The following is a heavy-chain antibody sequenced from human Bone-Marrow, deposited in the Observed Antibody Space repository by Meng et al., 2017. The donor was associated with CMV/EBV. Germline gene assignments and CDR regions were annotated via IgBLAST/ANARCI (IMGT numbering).Heavy chain of an antibody. V-gene: IGHV4-59*01. J-gene: IGHJ4*02. CDR2: IYYSGST. CDR3: ARDFGYCTNGVCLTHHYFDY. Sequence: SETLSLTCTVSGGSISSYYWSWIRQPPGKGLEWIGYIYYSGSTNYNPSLKSRVTISVDTSKNQFSLKLSSVTPADTAVYYCARDFGYCTNGVCLTHHYFDYWGQGTLVTVSS. D-gene: IGHD2-8*01. CDR1: GGSISSYY.